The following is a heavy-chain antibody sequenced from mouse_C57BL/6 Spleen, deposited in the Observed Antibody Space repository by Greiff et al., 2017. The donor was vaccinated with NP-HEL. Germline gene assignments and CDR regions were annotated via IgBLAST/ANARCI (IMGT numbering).Heavy chain of an antibody. CDR2: INPNNGGT. J-gene: IGHJ3*01. CDR3: ALYFYYDYGWFAY. V-gene: IGHV1-22*01. CDR1: GYTFTDYN. D-gene: IGHD2-4*01. Sequence: VHVKQSGPELVKPGASVKMSCKASGYTFTDYNMHWVKQSHGKSLEWIGYINPNNGGTSYNQKFKGKATLTVNKSSSTAYMELRSLTSEDSAVYYCALYFYYDYGWFAYWGQGTLVTVSA.